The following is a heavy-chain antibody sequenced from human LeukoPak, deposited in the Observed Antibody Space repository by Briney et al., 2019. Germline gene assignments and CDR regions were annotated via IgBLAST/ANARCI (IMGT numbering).Heavy chain of an antibody. J-gene: IGHJ6*02. V-gene: IGHV3-66*01. CDR1: GFTVSSNY. D-gene: IGHD3-10*01. CDR2: IYSGGST. CDR3: ARDPPLISGSYHYGMDV. Sequence: GGSLRLSCAASGFTVSSNYMSWVRQAPGKGLEWVSVIYSGGSTYYADPVKGRFTISRDNSKNTLYLQMNSLRAEDTAVYYCARDPPLISGSYHYGMDVWGQGTTVTVSS.